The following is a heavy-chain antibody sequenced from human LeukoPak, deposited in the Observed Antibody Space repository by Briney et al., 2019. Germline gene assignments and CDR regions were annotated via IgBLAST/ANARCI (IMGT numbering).Heavy chain of an antibody. D-gene: IGHD5-12*01. CDR2: ISYDESNK. CDR1: GFTFSSHA. V-gene: IGHV3-30*04. Sequence: GRSLRLSCAASGFTFSSHAMHWVRQAPGKGLEWVALISYDESNKYYADSVKGRFTISRDSSKNTLYLQMNSLRAEDTAVYYCARATSGYDSYYYYYMDVWGKGTTVTVSS. J-gene: IGHJ6*03. CDR3: ARATSGYDSYYYYYMDV.